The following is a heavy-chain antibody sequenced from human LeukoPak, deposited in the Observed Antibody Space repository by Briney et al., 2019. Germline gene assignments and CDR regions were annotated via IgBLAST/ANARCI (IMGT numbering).Heavy chain of an antibody. CDR1: GYTFTSYG. CDR3: ARAQPDEYSSGWYAGDY. V-gene: IGHV1-18*01. CDR2: ISTYNGNT. D-gene: IGHD6-19*01. J-gene: IGHJ4*02. Sequence: ASVKVSCKASGYTFTSYGISWVRQAPGQGLEWMGWISTYNGNTNYAQKLQGRVTMTTDTSTSTAYMEVRSLRSDDTAVYYCARAQPDEYSSGWYAGDYWGQGTLVTVSS.